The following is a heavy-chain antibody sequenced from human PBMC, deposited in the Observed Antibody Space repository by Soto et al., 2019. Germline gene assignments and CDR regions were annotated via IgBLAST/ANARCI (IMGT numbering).Heavy chain of an antibody. J-gene: IGHJ6*02. V-gene: IGHV3-33*01. CDR2: IWYDGSNE. CDR1: GFIFSNFG. CDR3: ARDDIKAIEVATYGMDV. Sequence: GGSLRLSCAASGFIFSNFGMHWVRQAPGKGLEWVAVIWYDGSNEYYADSVKGRFTISKDNSKNTLYLQMNSLRAEDTAVYYCARDDIKAIEVATYGMDVWGQGTTVTVS. D-gene: IGHD6-19*01.